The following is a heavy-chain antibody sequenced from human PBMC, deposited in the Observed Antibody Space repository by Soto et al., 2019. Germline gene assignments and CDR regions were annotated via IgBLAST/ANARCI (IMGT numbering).Heavy chain of an antibody. Sequence: PSETLSLTCTVSGDSISSRTYYWGWIRQPPGKGLEWIGSVYYSGSTYYNPSLKSRVTISVDTSKNQFSLKLSSVTAADTAVYYCARLLLYHLYFDYWGQGTLVTVSS. V-gene: IGHV4-39*01. J-gene: IGHJ4*02. D-gene: IGHD2-8*01. CDR2: VYYSGST. CDR3: ARLLLYHLYFDY. CDR1: GDSISSRTYY.